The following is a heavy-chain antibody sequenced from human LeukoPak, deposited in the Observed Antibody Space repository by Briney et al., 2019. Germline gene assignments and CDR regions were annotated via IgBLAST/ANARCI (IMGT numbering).Heavy chain of an antibody. D-gene: IGHD3-10*01. CDR2: IGGSDGST. Sequence: GGSLRLSCAASGFTFSSYAMSWVRQAPGKGLEWVSAIGGSDGSTYYADSVKGRFTISRDNSKNTLYLQMNSLRAEDTAVYYCAKNAYNYYGADNYYYYMDVWGKGTTVTVSS. CDR1: GFTFSSYA. CDR3: AKNAYNYYGADNYYYYMDV. J-gene: IGHJ6*03. V-gene: IGHV3-23*01.